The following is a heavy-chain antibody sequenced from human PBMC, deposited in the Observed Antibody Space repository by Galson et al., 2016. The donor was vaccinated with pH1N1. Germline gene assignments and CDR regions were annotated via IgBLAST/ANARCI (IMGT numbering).Heavy chain of an antibody. CDR3: AKGLGSEAAPDY. D-gene: IGHD2-15*01. CDR2: VSGDGGTT. CDR1: GFNFRSYA. V-gene: IGHV3-23*01. Sequence: SLRLSCAASGFNFRSYAMNWVRQAPGKGLEWVSAVSGDGGTTFHADSVKGRFTLSRDNSRNTLFLQMNRLRVEDTAIYFCAKGLGSEAAPDYWGQGTLVIVSS. J-gene: IGHJ4*02.